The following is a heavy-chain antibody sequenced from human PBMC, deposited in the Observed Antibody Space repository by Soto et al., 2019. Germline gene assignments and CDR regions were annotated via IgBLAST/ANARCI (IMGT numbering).Heavy chain of an antibody. CDR1: GYTFTSYY. Sequence: GASVKVSCKASGYTFTSYYMHWVRQAPGQGLEWMGIINPSGGSTSYAQKFQGRVTMTRDTSTSTVYMELSSLRSEDTAVYYCARDQGRYYDILTGSLGMDVWGQGTTVTVSS. CDR2: INPSGGST. V-gene: IGHV1-46*01. CDR3: ARDQGRYYDILTGSLGMDV. D-gene: IGHD3-9*01. J-gene: IGHJ6*02.